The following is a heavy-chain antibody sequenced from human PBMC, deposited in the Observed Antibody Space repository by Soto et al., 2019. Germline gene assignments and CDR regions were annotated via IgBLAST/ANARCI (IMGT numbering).Heavy chain of an antibody. D-gene: IGHD1-26*01. Sequence: SETLSLTCAVYGGSFSAYYWSWVRQPPGKGLEWIGEIIHSDSTKYNPSLKSRVTISVDTSKNQFSLKLSSVTAADTAVYYCARQRPTDGRWEFANYYGMDVWGQGTPVTVSS. J-gene: IGHJ6*02. CDR3: ARQRPTDGRWEFANYYGMDV. V-gene: IGHV4-34*12. CDR1: GGSFSAYY. CDR2: IIHSDST.